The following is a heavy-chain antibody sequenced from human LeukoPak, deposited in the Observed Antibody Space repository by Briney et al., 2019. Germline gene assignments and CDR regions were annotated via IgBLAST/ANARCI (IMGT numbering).Heavy chain of an antibody. Sequence: ASVQVSCKASGYTFTSCGIGWVRQAPRQGHEGMGWVSVYNGNTKYAQQLQGRVTMTTNTSTSTAYMELRSLRSDDTAVDYGARDPLTGDFSYYYYGMDVWGQGTTVTVSS. CDR2: VSVYNGNT. CDR1: GYTFTSCG. D-gene: IGHD7-27*01. J-gene: IGHJ6*02. V-gene: IGHV1-18*01. CDR3: ARDPLTGDFSYYYYGMDV.